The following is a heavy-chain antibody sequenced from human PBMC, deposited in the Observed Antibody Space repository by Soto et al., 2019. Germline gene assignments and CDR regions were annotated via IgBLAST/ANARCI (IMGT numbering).Heavy chain of an antibody. D-gene: IGHD3-10*02. Sequence: QVQLVESGGGVVQPGRSLRLSCAASGFTFSSYAMHWVRQAPGKGLEWVAVISYDGSNKYYADSVKGRFTISRDNSKKLLYLLMSRLSAEATAVYYGARDMFSLDSTLTYYYYYGMDVWGQGTTVTVSS. CDR3: ARDMFSLDSTLTYYYYYGMDV. J-gene: IGHJ6*02. CDR1: GFTFSSYA. CDR2: ISYDGSNK. V-gene: IGHV3-30-3*01.